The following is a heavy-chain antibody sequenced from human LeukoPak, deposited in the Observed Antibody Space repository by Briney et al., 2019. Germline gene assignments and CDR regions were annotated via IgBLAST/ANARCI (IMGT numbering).Heavy chain of an antibody. D-gene: IGHD5-12*01. CDR3: ANRPIGATLRLYCLVG. CDR1: GFTFIRSA. J-gene: IGHJ6*02. V-gene: IGHV3-23*01. Sequence: PGGSLPHTLSASGFTFIRSALSWVRQAAGKGLECVSGISGSGGSTYYADSVKGRFTISRDNSKNTLYLQKNSLRAEDTAVYYCANRPIGATLRLYCLVGWGQGTTVTVSS. CDR2: ISGSGGST.